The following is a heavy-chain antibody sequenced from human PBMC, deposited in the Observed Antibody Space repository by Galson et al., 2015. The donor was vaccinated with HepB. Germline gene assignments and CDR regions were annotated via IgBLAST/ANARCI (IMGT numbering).Heavy chain of an antibody. V-gene: IGHV5-10-1*01. Sequence: QSGAEVKKPGESLRISCKGSGYSFTSYWISWVRQMPGKGLEWMGRIDPSDSYTNYSPSFQGHVTISADKSISTAYLQWSSLKASDTAMYNCARGFYDSSGYHDAFDIWGQGTMVTVSS. D-gene: IGHD3-22*01. CDR3: ARGFYDSSGYHDAFDI. CDR2: IDPSDSYT. J-gene: IGHJ3*02. CDR1: GYSFTSYW.